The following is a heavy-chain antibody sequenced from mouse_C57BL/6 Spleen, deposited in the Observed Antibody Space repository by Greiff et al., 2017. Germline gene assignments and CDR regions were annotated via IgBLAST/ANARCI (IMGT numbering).Heavy chain of an antibody. V-gene: IGHV1-15*01. D-gene: IGHD2-4*01. J-gene: IGHJ2*01. CDR2: IDPETGGT. Sequence: VQLQQSGAELVRPGASVTLSCKASGYTFTDYEMHWVKQTPVHGLEWIGAIDPETGGTAYNQKFKGKAILTADKSSSTAYMELRSLTSEDSAVYYCTRGDYDVRFDYWGQGTTLTVAS. CDR1: GYTFTDYE. CDR3: TRGDYDVRFDY.